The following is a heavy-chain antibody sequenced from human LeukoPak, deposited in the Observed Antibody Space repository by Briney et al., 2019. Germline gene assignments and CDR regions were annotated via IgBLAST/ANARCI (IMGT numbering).Heavy chain of an antibody. V-gene: IGHV1-2*02. J-gene: IGHJ4*02. Sequence: ASVTVSYKASGYTFTDYYMHWVGQAPGQGVEWMGWINPNSGGTNYAQKFQGRVTMTRDTSISTAYMELSRLRSDDTAVYYCARDQPLRYFDWLLYPYYFDYWGQGTLVTVSS. CDR2: INPNSGGT. D-gene: IGHD3-9*01. CDR3: ARDQPLRYFDWLLYPYYFDY. CDR1: GYTFTDYY.